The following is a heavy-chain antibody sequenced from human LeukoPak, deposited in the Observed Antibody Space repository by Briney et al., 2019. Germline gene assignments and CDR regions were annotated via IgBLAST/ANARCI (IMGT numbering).Heavy chain of an antibody. CDR3: ARSRSGSWGRFDY. CDR1: GGTFSSYA. J-gene: IGHJ4*02. D-gene: IGHD3-10*01. Sequence: SVKVSCKASGGTFSSYAISWVRQAPGQGLEWMGGIVPIFGTANYAQKFQGRVTITTDESTSTAYMELSSLRSEDTAVYYCARSRSGSWGRFDYWGQGTLVTVSS. V-gene: IGHV1-69*05. CDR2: IVPIFGTA.